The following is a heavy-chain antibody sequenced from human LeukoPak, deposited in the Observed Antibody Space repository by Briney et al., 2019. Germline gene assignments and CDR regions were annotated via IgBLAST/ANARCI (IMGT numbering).Heavy chain of an antibody. J-gene: IGHJ4*02. CDR3: ARSGSYYLTYVYFDY. D-gene: IGHD1-26*01. CDR1: GYTFTSYG. Sequence: ASVKVSCKASGYTFTSYGISWVRQAPGQGLEWMGWISAYNGNTNYAQKLQGRVTMTTDTSTSTAYMELRSLRSDDTAVYYCARSGSYYLTYVYFDYWGQGTLVTVSS. V-gene: IGHV1-18*01. CDR2: ISAYNGNT.